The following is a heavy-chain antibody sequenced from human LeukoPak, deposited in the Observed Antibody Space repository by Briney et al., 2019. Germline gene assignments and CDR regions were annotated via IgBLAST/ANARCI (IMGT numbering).Heavy chain of an antibody. CDR1: GYTFTSYY. Sequence: ASVKVSFTASGYTFTSYYMHWVRQAPGQGLEWMGIINPSGGSTSYAQKFQGRVTMTRDTSTSTVYMELSSLRSEDTAVYYCARGGGYDSSGYYVGVDYWGQGTLVTVSS. D-gene: IGHD3-22*01. V-gene: IGHV1-46*01. J-gene: IGHJ4*02. CDR2: INPSGGST. CDR3: ARGGGYDSSGYYVGVDY.